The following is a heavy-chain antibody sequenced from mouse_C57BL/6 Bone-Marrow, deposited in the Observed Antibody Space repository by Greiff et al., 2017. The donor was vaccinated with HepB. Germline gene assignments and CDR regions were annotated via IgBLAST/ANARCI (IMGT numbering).Heavy chain of an antibody. V-gene: IGHV1-19*01. CDR2: INPYNGGT. D-gene: IGHD1-1*01. Sequence: EVKLQQSGPVLVKPGASVKMSCKASGYTFTDYYMNWVKQSHGKSLEWIGVINPYNGGTSYNQKFKGKATLTVDKSSSTAYMELNSLTSEDSAVYYCASPLLRSGYFDVWGTGTTVTVSS. CDR3: ASPLLRSGYFDV. J-gene: IGHJ1*03. CDR1: GYTFTDYY.